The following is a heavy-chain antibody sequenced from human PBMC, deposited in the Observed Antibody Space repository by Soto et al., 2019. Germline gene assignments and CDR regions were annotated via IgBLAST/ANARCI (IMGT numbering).Heavy chain of an antibody. CDR1: GGSISSYY. Sequence: PSETLSLTCTVSGGSISSYYWSWIRQPPGKGLEWIGDIYYSGSTNYNPSLKSRVTISVDTSKNQFSLKLSSVTAADTAVYYCARDLNPYYYDSSGYYPLWYYYYGMDVWGQGTTVTVSS. CDR3: ARDLNPYYYDSSGYYPLWYYYYGMDV. V-gene: IGHV4-59*01. D-gene: IGHD3-22*01. J-gene: IGHJ6*02. CDR2: IYYSGST.